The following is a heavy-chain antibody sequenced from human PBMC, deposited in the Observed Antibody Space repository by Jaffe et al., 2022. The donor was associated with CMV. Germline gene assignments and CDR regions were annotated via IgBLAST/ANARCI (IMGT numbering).Heavy chain of an antibody. J-gene: IGHJ1*01. CDR2: IWYDGSNK. D-gene: IGHD6-13*01. CDR3: ARGGQRSWYYFQH. V-gene: IGHV3-33*08. Sequence: QVQLVESGGGVVQPGRSLRLSCAASGFTFSSYGMHWVRQAPGKGLEWVAVIWYDGSNKYYADSVKGRFTISRDNSKNTLYLQMNSLRAEDTAVYYCARGGQRSWYYFQHWGQGTLVTVSS. CDR1: GFTFSSYG.